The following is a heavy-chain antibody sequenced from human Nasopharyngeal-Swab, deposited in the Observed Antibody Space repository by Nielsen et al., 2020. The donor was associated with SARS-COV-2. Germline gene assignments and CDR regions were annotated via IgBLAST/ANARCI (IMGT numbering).Heavy chain of an antibody. Sequence: GSLRLSCGVSGGFFNEYYWSWIRQSPDKGLEWIGEINHSDRTIYNPSLKSRLTISVDTSKSQFSLELRSVTATDTAVYYCARSTWIPLDSWGPGTLVTVSS. J-gene: IGHJ4*02. CDR3: ARSTWIPLDS. CDR2: INHSDRT. CDR1: GGFFNEYY. D-gene: IGHD5-12*01. V-gene: IGHV4-34*01.